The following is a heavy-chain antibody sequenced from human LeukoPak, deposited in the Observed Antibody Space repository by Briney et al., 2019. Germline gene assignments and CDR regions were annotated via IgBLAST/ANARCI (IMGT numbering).Heavy chain of an antibody. CDR1: GLTFSSHA. Sequence: GGSLRLSCAASGLTFSSHAMHWVRQAPGKGLEWVAVISHDGSGKHYTDSVKGRFTISRDNSRNTLYLQMNSLRTEDTAVYYCAREPGPGYFDYWGQGTLVTVSS. J-gene: IGHJ4*02. CDR3: AREPGPGYFDY. V-gene: IGHV3-30-3*01. D-gene: IGHD1-14*01. CDR2: ISHDGSGK.